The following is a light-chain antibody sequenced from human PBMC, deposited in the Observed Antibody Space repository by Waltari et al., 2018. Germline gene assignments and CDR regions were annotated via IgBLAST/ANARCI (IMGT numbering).Light chain of an antibody. V-gene: IGKV4-1*01. Sequence: IVMTQSPDSLAVSLGARATINCKSSQPVLYSSNNKNYLAWYQQKPRQPPKLPIYWASTRESGVPDRFSGSGSGTDFTLTISSLQAEDVAVYYCQQYYNTPLTFGGGTKVEIK. J-gene: IGKJ4*01. CDR1: QPVLYSSNNKNY. CDR3: QQYYNTPLT. CDR2: WAS.